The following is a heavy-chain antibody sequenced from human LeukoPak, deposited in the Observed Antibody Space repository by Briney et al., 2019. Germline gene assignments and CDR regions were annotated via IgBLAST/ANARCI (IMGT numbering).Heavy chain of an antibody. J-gene: IGHJ4*02. Sequence: GGSLRLSCAASGFTFSSYEMNWVRQAPGKGLEWVSYISSSGSTIYYADSVKGRFTISRDNAKNSLYLQMNSLRAEDTAVYYCARVRSVPRYDSSGYQLGYFDYWGQGTLVTVSS. CDR1: GFTFSSYE. CDR2: ISSSGSTI. CDR3: ARVRSVPRYDSSGYQLGYFDY. D-gene: IGHD3-22*01. V-gene: IGHV3-48*03.